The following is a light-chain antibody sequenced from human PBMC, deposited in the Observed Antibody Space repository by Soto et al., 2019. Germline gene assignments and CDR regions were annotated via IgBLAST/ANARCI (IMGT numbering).Light chain of an antibody. J-gene: IGKJ2*01. CDR2: KTS. CDR3: QQYNSYSMYT. CDR1: QTINNW. V-gene: IGKV1-5*03. Sequence: DIPMTQSPSTLSASVGDRVTITCRASQTINNWLAWYQQKPGKAPKLLIYKTSSLESGVPSRFSGSGSGTEFTLTISCLQPDDFATYYCQQYNSYSMYTFGQGTKLEIK.